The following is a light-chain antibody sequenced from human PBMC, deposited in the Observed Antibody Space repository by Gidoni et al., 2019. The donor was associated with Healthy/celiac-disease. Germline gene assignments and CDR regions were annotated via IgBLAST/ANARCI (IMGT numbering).Light chain of an antibody. CDR3: QSYDSSLSPYV. V-gene: IGLV1-40*01. J-gene: IGLJ1*01. CDR2: GNS. Sequence: QSVLTQPPSVSGAPGQRVTISCTGSSSNIGAGYDVHWYQQLPGTAPKLLIYGNSNRPSGVPDRFSCSKSGTSASLAITGLQAEDEADYYCQSYDSSLSPYVFGTGTKVTVL. CDR1: SSNIGAGYD.